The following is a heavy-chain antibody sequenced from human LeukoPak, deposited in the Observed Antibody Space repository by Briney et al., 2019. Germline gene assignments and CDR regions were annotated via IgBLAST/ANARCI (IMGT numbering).Heavy chain of an antibody. V-gene: IGHV3-21*01. CDR2: ISSSSSYI. J-gene: IGHJ4*02. CDR3: ARVRARGYGDYALDY. CDR1: GFTFSSYS. Sequence: GGSLRLSCAASGFTFSSYSMNWIRQAPGKGLEWVSSISSSSSYIYYADSVKGRFTISRDNAKNSLYLQMNSLRAEDTAVYYCARVRARGYGDYALDYWGPGTLVTVSS. D-gene: IGHD4-17*01.